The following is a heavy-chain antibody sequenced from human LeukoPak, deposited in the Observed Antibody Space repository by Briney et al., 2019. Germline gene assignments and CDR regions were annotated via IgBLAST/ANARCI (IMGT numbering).Heavy chain of an antibody. CDR2: INPSGGST. CDR3: ARAVVVTAKRVNDAFDI. CDR1: GYTFTSYY. J-gene: IGHJ3*02. D-gene: IGHD2-21*02. V-gene: IGHV1-46*01. Sequence: ASVKVSCKASGYTFTSYYMHWVRQAPGQGLEWMGIINPSGGSTSYAQKFQGRVTMTRDTSTSTVYMELSSLRSDDTAVYYCARAVVVTAKRVNDAFDIWGQGTMVTVSS.